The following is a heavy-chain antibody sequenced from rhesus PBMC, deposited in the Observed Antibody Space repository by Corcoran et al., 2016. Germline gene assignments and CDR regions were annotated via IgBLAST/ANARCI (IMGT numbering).Heavy chain of an antibody. CDR1: GYSISSGYG. CDR2: ILYSGST. D-gene: IGHD3-3*01. CDR3: ARDAGRGGLFGLPAWYFDL. Sequence: QLQLQESGPGLVKPSETLSLTCAVSGYSISSGYGWSWIRQPPGKGLEWIGYILYSGSTSYNPALKSRVTISRVASKNQFSLKLSAVTAADTAVYYCARDAGRGGLFGLPAWYFDLWGPGTPITISS. V-gene: IGHV4-122*02. J-gene: IGHJ2*01.